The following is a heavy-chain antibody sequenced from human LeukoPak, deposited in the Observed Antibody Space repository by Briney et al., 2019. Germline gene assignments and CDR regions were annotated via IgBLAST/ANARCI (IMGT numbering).Heavy chain of an antibody. J-gene: IGHJ4*02. CDR1: GGTFSSYA. D-gene: IGHD2-2*01. V-gene: IGHV1-69*13. CDR2: IIPIFGTA. CDR3: ARVSPRVYCSSTSCYPVPPDY. Sequence: GASVKVSCKASGGTFSSYAISWVRQAPGQGLEWMGGIIPIFGTANYAQKLQGRVTITADESTSTAYMELSSLRSEDTAVYYCARVSPRVYCSSTSCYPVPPDYWGQGTLVTVSS.